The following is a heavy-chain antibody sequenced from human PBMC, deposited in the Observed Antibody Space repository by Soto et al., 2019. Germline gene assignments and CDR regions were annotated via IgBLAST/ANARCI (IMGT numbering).Heavy chain of an antibody. J-gene: IGHJ4*02. CDR2: INSDGSST. CDR3: ARVETCSSTSCYSVFDY. D-gene: IGHD2-2*01. CDR1: GFTFSSYG. Sequence: EVQLVESGGGLVQPGGSLRLSCAASGFTFSSYGMHWVRQAPGKGRVWVSRINSDGSSTTYADSVKGRFTISRDNAKNTLYLQMNSLRAEDTAVYYCARVETCSSTSCYSVFDYWGQGTLVTVSS. V-gene: IGHV3-74*03.